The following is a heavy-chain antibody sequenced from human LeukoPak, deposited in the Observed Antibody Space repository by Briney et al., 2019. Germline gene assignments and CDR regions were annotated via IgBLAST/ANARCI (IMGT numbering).Heavy chain of an antibody. V-gene: IGHV5-10-1*01. CDR3: ARGEWLEDY. Sequence: GESLKISCKGSGYSFSNYWITWVRQISGRGLECVGKIDPSDSYTNYSPSFQGHVTISADKSISTAYLQWSSLKASDTAIYYCARGEWLEDYWGQGTLVTVSS. CDR2: IDPSDSYT. J-gene: IGHJ4*02. D-gene: IGHD3-3*01. CDR1: GYSFSNYW.